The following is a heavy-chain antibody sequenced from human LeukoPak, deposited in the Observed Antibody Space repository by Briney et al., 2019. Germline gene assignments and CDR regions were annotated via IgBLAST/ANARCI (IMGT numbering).Heavy chain of an antibody. CDR3: AKEVSRVTTFYFDY. V-gene: IGHV3-23*01. Sequence: GGSLRLSCAASGFTFSSYAMNWVRQAPGKGLEWVSAISGIGAGTYYADSVKGRFTISRDNSKNTLYLQMNSLRAEDAAVYYCAKEVSRVTTFYFDYWGQGTLVTVSS. CDR2: ISGIGAGT. CDR1: GFTFSSYA. D-gene: IGHD4-17*01. J-gene: IGHJ4*02.